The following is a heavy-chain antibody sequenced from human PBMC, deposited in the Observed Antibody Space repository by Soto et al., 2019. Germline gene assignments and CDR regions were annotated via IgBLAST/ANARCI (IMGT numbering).Heavy chain of an antibody. CDR3: ARDYYGSGSQYNPLDY. CDR1: GFTFITYG. D-gene: IGHD3-10*01. Sequence: QVQLVESGGGVVQPGRSLRLSCAAAGFTFITYGMHWVRQAPGKGLEWVAVIWYDGSKKYYADSVKGRFTISRDNSKNTLYLQMNSLRVEDKAVYYCARDYYGSGSQYNPLDYWGQGTLVTVSS. J-gene: IGHJ4*02. CDR2: IWYDGSKK. V-gene: IGHV3-33*01.